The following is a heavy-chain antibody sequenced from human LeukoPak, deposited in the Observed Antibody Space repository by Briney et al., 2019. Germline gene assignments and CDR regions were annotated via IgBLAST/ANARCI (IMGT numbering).Heavy chain of an antibody. J-gene: IGHJ3*02. CDR3: ASSAYCGGDCYSTDAFDI. CDR2: IYPGDSDT. Sequence: GESLKISCKGSGYSFTGYWIGWVRQLPGKGLEWVGIIYPGDSDTRYSPSFQGQVTISADKSISTAYLQWSSLKASDTAMYYCASSAYCGGDCYSTDAFDIWGQGTMVTVSS. D-gene: IGHD2-21*02. CDR1: GYSFTGYW. V-gene: IGHV5-51*01.